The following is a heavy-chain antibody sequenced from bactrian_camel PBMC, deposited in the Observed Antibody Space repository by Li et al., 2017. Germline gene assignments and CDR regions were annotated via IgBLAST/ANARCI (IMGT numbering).Heavy chain of an antibody. Sequence: HVQLVESGGGSVQAGGSLRLSCTASGFTFDDSDMGWYRQAPGNECELVSTISSDGSTYYADSVKGRFTVSSDNAKNMLYLQMNSLKSEDTARYFCTKSMAGGQHKEPLAFSDFGYWGQGTQVTVS. J-gene: IGHJ6*01. CDR1: GFTFDDSD. CDR3: TKSMAGGQHKEPLAFSDFGY. V-gene: IGHV3S55*01. CDR2: ISSDGST. D-gene: IGHD1*01.